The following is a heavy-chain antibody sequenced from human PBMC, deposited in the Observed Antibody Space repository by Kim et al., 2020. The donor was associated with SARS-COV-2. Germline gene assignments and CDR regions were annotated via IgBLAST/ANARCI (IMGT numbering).Heavy chain of an antibody. V-gene: IGHV3-30*01. CDR3: ARGGGGGDGMDV. Sequence: YYADSVKGRFTISRDNSKNTLYLQMNSLRAEDTAVYYCARGGGGGDGMDVWGQGTTVTVSS. J-gene: IGHJ6*02. D-gene: IGHD2-15*01.